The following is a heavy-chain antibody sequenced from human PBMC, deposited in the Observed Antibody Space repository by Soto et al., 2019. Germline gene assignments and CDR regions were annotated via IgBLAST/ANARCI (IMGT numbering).Heavy chain of an antibody. CDR3: ARHRDGSGRTDFDC. Sequence: RSLTCAISGDTVSSNSAAWNWIRQSPSRGLEWLGRTYYRAKWFNDYAVSVKSRITISPDTSKNQFSLQLNSVTPEDTAVYYCARHRDGSGRTDFDCWGQGTLVTVYS. CDR1: GDTVSSNSAA. J-gene: IGHJ4*02. V-gene: IGHV6-1*01. CDR2: TYYRAKWFN. D-gene: IGHD6-19*01.